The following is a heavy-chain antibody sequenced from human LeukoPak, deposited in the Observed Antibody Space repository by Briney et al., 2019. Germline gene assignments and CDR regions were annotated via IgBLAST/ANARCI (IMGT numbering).Heavy chain of an antibody. J-gene: IGHJ6*03. CDR2: IWYDGSNK. D-gene: IGHD2-2*01. CDR1: GFTFRSYG. V-gene: IGHV3-33*01. Sequence: PGGSLRLSCAASGFTFRSYGMHWVRQAPGEGLEWVAGIWYDGSNKNYADSVKGRFTISRDNSKNTLYLQMNSLRAEDTAVYYCARDRAAAMEYYYMDVWGKGTTVTVSS. CDR3: ARDRAAAMEYYYMDV.